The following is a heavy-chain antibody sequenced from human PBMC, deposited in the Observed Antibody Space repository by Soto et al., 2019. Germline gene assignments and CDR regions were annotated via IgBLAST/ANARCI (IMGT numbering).Heavy chain of an antibody. CDR2: MNPNSGNT. D-gene: IGHD6-13*01. V-gene: IGHV1-8*01. CDR1: GYTFTSYD. J-gene: IGHJ4*02. CDR3: ARVPMGGDIAAADLTLDY. Sequence: QVQLVQSGAEVKKPGASVKVSCKASGYTFTSYDINWVRQATGQGLECMGWMNPNSGNTGYAQKFQGRVTMTRNTSISTGYMELSSLRSEETAVYYCARVPMGGDIAAADLTLDYRGKGTLVTVSS.